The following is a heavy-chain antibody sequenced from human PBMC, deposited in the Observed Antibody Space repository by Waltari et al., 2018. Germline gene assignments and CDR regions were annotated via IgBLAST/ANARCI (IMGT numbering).Heavy chain of an antibody. CDR3: ARGPNPESCSSTSCYGIGF. CDR1: ELIVSRYF. Sequence: QVQLVESGGGVVQPGTSLRLSCAASELIVSRYFMHWVRQAPGKELEWGALISNYGSKKYYADSVEGRFTISRDNSKNTLYLQMISLGAEDTAVYYCARGPNPESCSSTSCYGIGFWGQGTLVTVSS. J-gene: IGHJ4*02. D-gene: IGHD2-2*01. V-gene: IGHV3-30*01. CDR2: ISNYGSKK.